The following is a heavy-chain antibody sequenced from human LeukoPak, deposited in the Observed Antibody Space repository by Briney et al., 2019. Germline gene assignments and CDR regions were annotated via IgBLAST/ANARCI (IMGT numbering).Heavy chain of an antibody. Sequence: GESLKISCKGSGYSFTSYWMGWVRQMPGKGLEWMGIIYPGDSDTRYSPSFQGQVTISADKSISTAYLQWSILKASDTAMYYCARGYYDFWSGYYGMDVWGQGTTVTVSS. CDR2: IYPGDSDT. CDR1: GYSFTSYW. CDR3: ARGYYDFWSGYYGMDV. V-gene: IGHV5-51*01. J-gene: IGHJ6*02. D-gene: IGHD3-3*01.